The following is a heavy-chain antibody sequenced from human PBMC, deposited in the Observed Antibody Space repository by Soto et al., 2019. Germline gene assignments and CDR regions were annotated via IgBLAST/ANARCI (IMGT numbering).Heavy chain of an antibody. CDR2: ISADGTRT. CDR1: GFTFRSYA. D-gene: IGHD6-19*01. Sequence: PGGSLRLSCAASGFTFRSYAMSWVRQAPGKGLEWVSGISADGTRTYYADSVKGRFTLSRDNSKNTLYLQMNSLRAEDTAVYFCAKDAPRRSGWFHFDYWGQGTLVTVSS. CDR3: AKDAPRRSGWFHFDY. J-gene: IGHJ4*02. V-gene: IGHV3-23*01.